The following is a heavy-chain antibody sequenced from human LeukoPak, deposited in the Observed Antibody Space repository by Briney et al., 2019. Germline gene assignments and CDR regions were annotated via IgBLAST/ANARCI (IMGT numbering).Heavy chain of an antibody. D-gene: IGHD6-13*01. Sequence: PGGSLRLSCAASGFTVSSNYMSWVRQAPGKGLESVSVIYSGGSTYYADSVKGRFTISRDNSKNTLYLQMNSLRAEDTAVYYCARGHSSSWLIFDYWGQGTLVTVSS. CDR3: ARGHSSSWLIFDY. CDR2: IYSGGST. CDR1: GFTVSSNY. V-gene: IGHV3-53*01. J-gene: IGHJ4*02.